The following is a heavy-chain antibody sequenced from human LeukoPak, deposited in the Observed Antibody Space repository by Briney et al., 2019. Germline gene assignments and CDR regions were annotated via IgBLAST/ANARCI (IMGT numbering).Heavy chain of an antibody. V-gene: IGHV3-15*01. J-gene: IGHJ5*02. CDR3: TPENRDWSSWYVNRGFDP. CDR2: IKCKTDGGTT. Sequence: PGGSLRLSCAASGFTFSNAWMSWVRQAPGKGLEWVGRIKCKTDGGTTDYAAPVKGRFTISRDDSKNTLYLQMNSLKTEDTAVYYCTPENRDWSSWYVNRGFDPWGQGTLVTVSS. D-gene: IGHD6-13*01. CDR1: GFTFSNAW.